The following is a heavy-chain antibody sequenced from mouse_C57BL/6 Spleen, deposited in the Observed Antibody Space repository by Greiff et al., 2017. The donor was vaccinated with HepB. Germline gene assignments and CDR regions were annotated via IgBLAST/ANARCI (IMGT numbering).Heavy chain of an antibody. V-gene: IGHV5-4*01. CDR3: ARALYYYGSSYWYFDV. D-gene: IGHD1-1*01. CDR2: ISDGGSYT. Sequence: EVQWVESGGGLVKPGGSLKLSCAASGFTFSSYAMSWVRQTPEKRLEWVATISDGGSYTYYPDNVKGRFTISRDNAKNNLYLQMSHLKSEDTAMYYCARALYYYGSSYWYFDVWGTGTTVTVSS. J-gene: IGHJ1*03. CDR1: GFTFSSYA.